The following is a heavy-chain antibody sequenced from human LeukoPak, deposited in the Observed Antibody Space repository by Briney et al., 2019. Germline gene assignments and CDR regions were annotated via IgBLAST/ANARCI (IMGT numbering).Heavy chain of an antibody. CDR1: GFTLSTYT. D-gene: IGHD1-26*01. CDR2: MSGNGNYI. V-gene: IGHV3-21*01. CDR3: AREGSTGGRYFDL. J-gene: IGHJ2*01. Sequence: GGSLRLSCAVSGFTLSTYTMNWVRQAPGKGLEWVSSMSGNGNYIFYADSVKGRFTMSRDNAKNTLYLQMNSLRAEDTAVYYCAREGSTGGRYFDLWGRGTLVTVSS.